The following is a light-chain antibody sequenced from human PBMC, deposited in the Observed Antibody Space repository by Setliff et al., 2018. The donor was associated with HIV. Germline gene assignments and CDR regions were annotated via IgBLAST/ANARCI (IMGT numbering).Light chain of an antibody. CDR1: SSNIGSNT. Sequence: QSVLTQPPSASGTPGQRVTISCSGSSSNIGSNTVTWYQQLPGTAPKLLIYKNDQRPSGVPDRFSGSKSGTSASLAISGLQSGDEADYYCAAWDDSLHGSYVVGAGTKVTVL. V-gene: IGLV1-44*01. CDR3: AAWDDSLHGSYV. J-gene: IGLJ1*01. CDR2: KND.